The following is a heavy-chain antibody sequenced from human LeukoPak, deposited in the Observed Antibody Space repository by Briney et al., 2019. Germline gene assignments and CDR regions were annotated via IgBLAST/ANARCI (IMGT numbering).Heavy chain of an antibody. CDR3: ARAGGELPNY. Sequence: GGSLRLSCAASGFTFSSYSMNWVCQAPGKGLEWVSSISSSSSYIYYADSVKGRFTISRDNAKNSLYLQMNSLRAEDTAVYYCARAGGELPNYWGQGTLVTVSS. J-gene: IGHJ4*02. CDR2: ISSSSSYI. V-gene: IGHV3-21*01. D-gene: IGHD1-26*01. CDR1: GFTFSSYS.